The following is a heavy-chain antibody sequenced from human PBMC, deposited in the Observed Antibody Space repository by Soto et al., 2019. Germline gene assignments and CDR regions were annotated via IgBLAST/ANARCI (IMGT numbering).Heavy chain of an antibody. D-gene: IGHD5-12*01. V-gene: IGHV6-1*01. CDR1: GDRVSSNTAS. CDR3: AKGDNLGPKTGYAFDP. CDR2: TYFRSKWYN. Sequence: PSQTLSLTCAISGDRVSSNTASWHWNRQSPSSGLEWMGRTYFRSKWYNDYAVSVTSRIIINPDTSNNQFSLQLNSVTPEDTAVYFCAKGDNLGPKTGYAFDPWGQGIMVTVSS. J-gene: IGHJ5*02.